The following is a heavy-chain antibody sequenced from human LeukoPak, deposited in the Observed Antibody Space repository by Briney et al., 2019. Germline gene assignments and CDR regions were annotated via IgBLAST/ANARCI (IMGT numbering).Heavy chain of an antibody. CDR3: AHVIGRSARGNWFDP. V-gene: IGHV1-18*01. Sequence: ASVTVSCKASGYTFTSYGISWVRQAPGQGLEWMEWISAYNGNTNYAQRLPGRVTMTTDTSTSTAYMELRSLRSDDTAVYYCAHVIGRSARGNWFDPWGQGTLVTVSS. J-gene: IGHJ5*02. D-gene: IGHD3/OR15-3a*01. CDR2: ISAYNGNT. CDR1: GYTFTSYG.